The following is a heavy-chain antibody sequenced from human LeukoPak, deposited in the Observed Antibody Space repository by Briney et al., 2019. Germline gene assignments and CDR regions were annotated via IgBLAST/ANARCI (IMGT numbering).Heavy chain of an antibody. V-gene: IGHV4-4*07. J-gene: IGHJ4*02. Sequence: SETLSLTCTVSGGSITSYYWTWIRQPPGKGLEWIGRMYYSGGTTYNPSLKSRITMSVDTSKNEFSLRLTSETAADTAVYYCARGGSTGYTYAWGQGTLVTVSS. CDR1: GGSITSYY. CDR2: MYYSGGT. D-gene: IGHD5-18*01. CDR3: ARGGSTGYTYA.